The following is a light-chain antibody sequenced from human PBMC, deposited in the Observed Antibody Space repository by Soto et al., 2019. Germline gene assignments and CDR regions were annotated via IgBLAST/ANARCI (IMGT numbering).Light chain of an antibody. CDR3: QQSYNTPIT. J-gene: IGKJ5*01. CDR2: AAS. V-gene: IGKV1-39*01. Sequence: IQLTQSPSSLSASVGDRVTITCRASQTISNYLNWYQQKPGRAPKLLVYAASTLQSGVPARFTGSGSGAHFTLTISGLQPADVATYFCQQSYNTPITFGQGTRLEIK. CDR1: QTISNY.